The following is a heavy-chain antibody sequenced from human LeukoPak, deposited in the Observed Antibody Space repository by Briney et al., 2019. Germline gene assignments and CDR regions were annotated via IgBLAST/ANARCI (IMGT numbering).Heavy chain of an antibody. CDR2: IFYGGST. J-gene: IGHJ4*02. CDR1: GDSITSSSFY. Sequence: PSETLSLTCTVSGDSITSSSFYWDWISQPPGKGLEWIGSIFYGGSTYYNPSLRSRVTVSVDTSKNQFSLRLSSVTAADTAVYYCASRSTSGSGSYLHWGQGTLVTVSS. D-gene: IGHD3-10*01. CDR3: ASRSTSGSGSYLH. V-gene: IGHV4-39*01.